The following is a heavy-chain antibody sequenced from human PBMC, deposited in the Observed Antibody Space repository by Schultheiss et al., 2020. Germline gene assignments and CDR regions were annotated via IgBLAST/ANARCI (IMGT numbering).Heavy chain of an antibody. CDR1: GFSLSTSGMR. J-gene: IGHJ3*02. Sequence: SGPTLVKPTQTLTLTCTFSGFSLSTSGMRVSWIRQSPGKALEWLARIDWDNDKFYSTSLKTRLTISKDTSKNRVVLTMTNMDPVDTATYYCAHKVPAGDACDIWGQGTMVTVSS. CDR2: IDWDNDK. V-gene: IGHV2-70*04. CDR3: AHKVPAGDACDI.